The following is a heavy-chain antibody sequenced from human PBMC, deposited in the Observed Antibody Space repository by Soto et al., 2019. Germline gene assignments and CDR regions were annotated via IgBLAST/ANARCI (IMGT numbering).Heavy chain of an antibody. CDR1: GFTFSSYA. Sequence: LRLSCAASGFTFSSYAMHWVRQAPGKGLEWVAVISYDGSNKYYADSVKGRFTISRDNSKNTLYLQMNSLRAEDTAVYYCARGVDFWSGYYTHFDYWGQGTLVTVSS. V-gene: IGHV3-30-3*01. CDR2: ISYDGSNK. J-gene: IGHJ4*02. D-gene: IGHD3-3*01. CDR3: ARGVDFWSGYYTHFDY.